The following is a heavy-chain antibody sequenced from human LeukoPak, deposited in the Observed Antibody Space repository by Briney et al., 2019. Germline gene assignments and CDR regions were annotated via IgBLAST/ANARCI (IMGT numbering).Heavy chain of an antibody. V-gene: IGHV4-59*01. Sequence: SETLSLTCTVSGGSISSYYWSWIRQPPGKGLEWIGYIYYSGSTNYNTSLKSRVTISVDTSKNQFSLKLSSVTAADTAVYYCARDSPTMDDAFDIWGQGTMVTVSS. D-gene: IGHD3-10*01. J-gene: IGHJ3*02. CDR3: ARDSPTMDDAFDI. CDR2: IYYSGST. CDR1: GGSISSYY.